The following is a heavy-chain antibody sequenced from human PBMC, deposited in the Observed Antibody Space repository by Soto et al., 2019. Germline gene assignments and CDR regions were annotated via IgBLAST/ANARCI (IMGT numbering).Heavy chain of an antibody. D-gene: IGHD3-3*01. Sequence: SVKVSCKASGGTFSSYAISWVRQAPGQGLEWMGGIIPIFGTANYAQKFQGRVTITADESTSTAYMELSSLRSEDTAVYYCAREGEVSLRLLEKYGMDVWGQGTTVTVSS. J-gene: IGHJ6*02. CDR3: AREGEVSLRLLEKYGMDV. CDR1: GGTFSSYA. V-gene: IGHV1-69*13. CDR2: IIPIFGTA.